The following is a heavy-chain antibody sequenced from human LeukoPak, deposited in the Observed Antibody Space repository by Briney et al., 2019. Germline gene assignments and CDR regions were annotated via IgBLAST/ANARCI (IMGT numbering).Heavy chain of an antibody. J-gene: IGHJ4*02. V-gene: IGHV3-21*01. D-gene: IGHD6-13*01. CDR3: ARASSSWYYFDY. Sequence: PGGSLRLSCAASGFIFSSYSMNWVRQAPGKGLEWVSFISTSSSYIYYADSVKGRFTISRDNAKNSLYLQMNSLRAEDTAVYYCARASSSWYYFDYRGQGTLVTVSS. CDR2: ISTSSSYI. CDR1: GFIFSSYS.